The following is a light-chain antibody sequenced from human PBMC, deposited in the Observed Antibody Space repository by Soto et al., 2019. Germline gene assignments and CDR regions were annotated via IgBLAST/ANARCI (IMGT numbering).Light chain of an antibody. CDR2: GAS. CDR1: QSVSSY. Sequence: EIVLTQSPGSLSLFPGERATLSCRASQSVSSYLAWYQQKPGQAPRLLIYGASSRASGIPDRFSGSGSGTDFTLTISRLEPEDFAVYYCQQYNSPPRTFGQGTKVEIK. J-gene: IGKJ1*01. CDR3: QQYNSPPRT. V-gene: IGKV3-20*01.